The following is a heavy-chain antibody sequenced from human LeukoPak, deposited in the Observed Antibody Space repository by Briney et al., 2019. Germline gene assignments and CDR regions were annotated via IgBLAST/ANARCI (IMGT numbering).Heavy chain of an antibody. J-gene: IGHJ3*02. Sequence: PSETLSLTCAVYGGSFRGYYWSWIRQPPGKGLEWIGEINHSGSTNYNPSLKRRVTISVDTSKHQFSLKLSSVTAADTAVYYCARSLQGNPTYDAFDIWGQGTMVTVSS. CDR3: ARSLQGNPTYDAFDI. CDR2: INHSGST. V-gene: IGHV4-34*01. D-gene: IGHD4-23*01. CDR1: GGSFRGYY.